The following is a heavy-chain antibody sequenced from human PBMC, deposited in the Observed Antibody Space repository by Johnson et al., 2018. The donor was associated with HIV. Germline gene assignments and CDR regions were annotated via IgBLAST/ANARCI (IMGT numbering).Heavy chain of an antibody. D-gene: IGHD3-3*01. J-gene: IGHJ3*02. Sequence: VQLVESGGGLVQPGGSLRLSCAASGFTFSSYWMHWVRQAPGKGLVWVSRINSDGSTTNYADSVKGRFTISRDNAKNTLYLQMNSLRAEDTAVYYCARDRATIFGVDDAFDIWGQGTMVTVSS. CDR3: ARDRATIFGVDDAFDI. CDR2: INSDGSTT. V-gene: IGHV3-74*01. CDR1: GFTFSSYW.